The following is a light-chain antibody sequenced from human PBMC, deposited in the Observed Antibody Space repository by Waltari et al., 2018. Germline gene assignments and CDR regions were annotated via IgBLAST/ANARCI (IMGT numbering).Light chain of an antibody. Sequence: DIQMTQSPSSLSASVGDRVTITCRESQSISSYLYWYQQKPEKGPQLLIYAASSLQSGVPSRFSGRGSGTDFTLTITSLQPEDFATYYCQQGHSSPRTFGQGTKVEMK. CDR1: QSISSY. CDR3: QQGHSSPRT. J-gene: IGKJ1*01. CDR2: AAS. V-gene: IGKV1-39*01.